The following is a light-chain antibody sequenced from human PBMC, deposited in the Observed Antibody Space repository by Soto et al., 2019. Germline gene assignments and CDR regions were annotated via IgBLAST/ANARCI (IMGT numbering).Light chain of an antibody. Sequence: AIRMPPSQSSLSASTVDRVTSTCRARPGISSYLAWYKQKPGKAPKLLIYAASTLQSGVQSRFSVSGSGTDFTLTLSCLQSEDCATYDGQQYYSYPWTGVQVTKLDIK. CDR1: PGISSY. J-gene: IGKJ1*01. CDR3: QQYYSYPWT. V-gene: IGKV1-8*01. CDR2: AAS.